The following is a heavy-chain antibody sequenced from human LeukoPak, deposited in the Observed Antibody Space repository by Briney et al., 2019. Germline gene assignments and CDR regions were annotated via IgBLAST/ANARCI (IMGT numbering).Heavy chain of an antibody. CDR1: GGSISSSSYY. J-gene: IGHJ4*02. CDR2: IYYSGST. Sequence: SETLSLTCTVSGGSISSSSYYWGWIRQPPGKGLEWIGSIYYSGSTYYNPSLKSRVTISVDTSKNQFSLKLSSVTAADTAVYYCARSYGRVDYWGQGTLVTVSS. V-gene: IGHV4-39*07. CDR3: ARSYGRVDY. D-gene: IGHD4-17*01.